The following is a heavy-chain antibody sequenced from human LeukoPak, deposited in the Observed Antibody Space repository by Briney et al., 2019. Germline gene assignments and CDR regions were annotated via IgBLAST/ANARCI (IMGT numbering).Heavy chain of an antibody. CDR1: GYTFTSYY. V-gene: IGHV1-46*01. CDR3: ARRDHSGSYQISPGDFDY. CDR2: INPSGGST. D-gene: IGHD1-26*01. Sequence: ASVKVSCKASGYTFTSYYMHWVRQAPGQGLEWMGIINPSGGSTSYAQKFQGRVTMTRDTSTSTVYMELSSLRSEDTAVYYCARRDHSGSYQISPGDFDYWGQGTLVTVSS. J-gene: IGHJ4*02.